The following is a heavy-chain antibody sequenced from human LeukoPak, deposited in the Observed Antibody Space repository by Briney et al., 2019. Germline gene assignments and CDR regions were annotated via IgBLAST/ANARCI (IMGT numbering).Heavy chain of an antibody. V-gene: IGHV3-7*01. CDR3: ARVSSLITVAGTFDY. CDR2: IKQDGSEK. D-gene: IGHD6-19*01. J-gene: IGHJ4*02. CDR1: GFTFSSYW. Sequence: GGSLRLSCAASGFTFSSYWMSWVRQAPGKGLKWVANIKQDGSEKYYVDSVKGRFTISRDNAKNSLYLQMNSLRAEDTAVYYCARVSSLITVAGTFDYWGQGTLVTVSS.